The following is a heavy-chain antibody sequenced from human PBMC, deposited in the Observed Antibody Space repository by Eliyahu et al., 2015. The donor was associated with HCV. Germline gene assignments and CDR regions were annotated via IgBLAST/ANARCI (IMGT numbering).Heavy chain of an antibody. V-gene: IGHV5-51*01. J-gene: IGHJ4*02. D-gene: IGHD3-3*01. CDR1: GYNFNDYW. CDR3: TRQLDAWSGYVFDY. CDR2: ISPEDSGP. Sequence: QLVQSGVEVRKPGESLKIACNASGYNFNDYWVGWVRQRPGRGLEWMGIISPEDSGPRLNSSFPGPVTMSVDKALNAPFLQWSSLQASDSAIYYCTRQLDAWSGYVFDYWGPGTLVSVSS.